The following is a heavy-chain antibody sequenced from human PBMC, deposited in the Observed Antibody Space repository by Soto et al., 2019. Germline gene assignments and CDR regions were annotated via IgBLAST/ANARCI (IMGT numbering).Heavy chain of an antibody. D-gene: IGHD3-9*01. Sequence: QVQVEQSGVEVKKSGASVKVSCKTSGYTFTTYGISWVRQVPGQGLEWVGWISANSGNTNYAQNFQDRVTMTRDTFTRTAYMELRSLRSDDTAIYYCARDKDWDLDNWGQGTLVTVSS. CDR1: GYTFTTYG. J-gene: IGHJ4*02. V-gene: IGHV1-18*01. CDR3: ARDKDWDLDN. CDR2: ISANSGNT.